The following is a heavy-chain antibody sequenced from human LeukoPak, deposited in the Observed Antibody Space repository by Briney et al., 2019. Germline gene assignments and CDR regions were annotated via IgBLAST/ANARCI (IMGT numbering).Heavy chain of an antibody. J-gene: IGHJ3*02. CDR3: AKDLAVAGTGGNTFDM. D-gene: IGHD6-19*01. CDR2: ISYDGSKK. V-gene: IGHV3-30*18. Sequence: GRSLRLSCAASGFTFNNYGMHWVRQAPAKGLEWVAVISYDGSKKYYADSVKGRFTISRDNSKNTLYLQMNSLRAEDTAVYYCAKDLAVAGTGGNTFDMWGQGSMVAVSS. CDR1: GFTFNNYG.